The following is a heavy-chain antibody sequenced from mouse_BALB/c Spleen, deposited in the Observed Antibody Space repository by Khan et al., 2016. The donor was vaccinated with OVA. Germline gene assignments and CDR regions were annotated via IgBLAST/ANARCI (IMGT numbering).Heavy chain of an antibody. CDR1: GFSLTTYG. V-gene: IGHV2-2*02. CDR2: IWSGGST. J-gene: IGHJ3*01. Sequence: QVQLQQSGPGLVQPSQSLSITCTVSGFSLTTYGVHWVRQSPGKGLEWLGVIWSGGSTDYNAAFISRLSLRKDSSKSQVFFKMNSLQVNDTAIYYCARNYDYDEGLAYWGQGTLVTVSA. D-gene: IGHD2-4*01. CDR3: ARNYDYDEGLAY.